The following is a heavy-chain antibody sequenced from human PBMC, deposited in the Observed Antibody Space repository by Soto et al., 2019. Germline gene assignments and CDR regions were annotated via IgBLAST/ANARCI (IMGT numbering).Heavy chain of an antibody. V-gene: IGHV3-48*01. CDR2: ISSSSSTI. CDR1: GFTFSSYS. D-gene: IGHD5-18*01. CDR3: ARDSGYSYGPLDY. J-gene: IGHJ4*02. Sequence: EVQLVESGGGLVQPRGSLRLSCAASGFTFSSYSMNWVRQAPGKGLEWVSYISSSSSTIYYADSVKGRFTISRDNAKNSLYLQMNSLRAEDTAVYYCARDSGYSYGPLDYWGQGTLVTVSS.